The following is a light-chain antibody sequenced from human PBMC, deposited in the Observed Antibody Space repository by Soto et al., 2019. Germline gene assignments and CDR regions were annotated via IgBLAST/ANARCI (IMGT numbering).Light chain of an antibody. CDR2: DAS. V-gene: IGKV3-20*01. CDR1: QRVSSNY. Sequence: EIVLTQSPGTLSYSPGERATLSCRASQRVSSNYLAWYQQKPGQAPRLLIYDASSRATGIPDRFSGSGSGTDFTLTISRLEPEDFAVYYCQQYLSSPLTFGQGTKVDIK. J-gene: IGKJ1*01. CDR3: QQYLSSPLT.